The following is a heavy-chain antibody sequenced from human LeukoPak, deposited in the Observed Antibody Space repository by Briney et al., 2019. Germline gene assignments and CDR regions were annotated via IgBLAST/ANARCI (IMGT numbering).Heavy chain of an antibody. D-gene: IGHD5-18*01. CDR1: GGSFSGYY. CDR3: ARGRGEYTAIFAY. J-gene: IGHJ4*02. V-gene: IGHV4-34*01. Sequence: PSETLSLTCAVYGGSFSGYYWSWIRQPPGKGLEWIGEINHSGSTNYNPPLKSRVTISVDTSKNQFSLKLSSVTAAETAVYYCARGRGEYTAIFAYWGQGTLVTVSS. CDR2: INHSGST.